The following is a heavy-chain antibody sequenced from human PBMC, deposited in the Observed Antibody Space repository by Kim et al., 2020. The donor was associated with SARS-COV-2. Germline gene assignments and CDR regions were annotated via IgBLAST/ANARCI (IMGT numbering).Heavy chain of an antibody. Sequence: NPSPKGRVSISADTSKSQFSLKVSSVTAADTAVYYCARRYYDYGEYDYWGQGTLVTVSS. V-gene: IGHV4-39*01. D-gene: IGHD4-17*01. J-gene: IGHJ4*02. CDR3: ARRYYDYGEYDY.